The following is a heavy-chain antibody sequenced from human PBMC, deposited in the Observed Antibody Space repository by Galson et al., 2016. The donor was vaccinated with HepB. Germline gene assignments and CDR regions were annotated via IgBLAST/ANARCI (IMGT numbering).Heavy chain of an antibody. CDR1: GYTFTSYD. D-gene: IGHD1-7*01. J-gene: IGHJ4*02. V-gene: IGHV1-8*01. CDR2: MNPNSGNT. CDR3: VFQLHY. Sequence: SVKVSCKASGYTFTSYDINWVRKAPGQGLEWMGWMNPNSGNTGYAQKFQGRVIMTRNTSISTVYMELSSLRSEETAVYYCVFQLHYWGQGTLVTVSS.